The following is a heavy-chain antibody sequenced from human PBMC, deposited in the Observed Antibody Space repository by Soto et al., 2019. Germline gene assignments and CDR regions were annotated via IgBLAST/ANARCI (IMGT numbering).Heavy chain of an antibody. CDR2: ISSSGSDT. Sequence: QVPLVESGGGLVQPGGCLRLSCAASGFTFSDYYMSCIRQAPGKGLEWVSYISSSGSDTNYADSVKGRFTVSRDNAKNSLYLQMNSLRAEDTAVYYCARSLRGYSGYSGYWGQGTLVTVSS. V-gene: IGHV3-11*05. CDR1: GFTFSDYY. J-gene: IGHJ4*02. D-gene: IGHD5-12*01. CDR3: ARSLRGYSGYSGY.